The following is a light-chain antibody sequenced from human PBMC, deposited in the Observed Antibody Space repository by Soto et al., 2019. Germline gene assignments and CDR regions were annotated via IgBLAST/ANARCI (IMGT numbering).Light chain of an antibody. CDR1: RSISRW. V-gene: IGKV1-5*01. J-gene: IGKJ1*01. Sequence: DIQMTQSPSTLSASVGDRVTITCRASRSISRWLAWYQQKPGKAPKLLIYDASPVASGVSSRFSGSGSGTEFTLTITSLQPDDFATYYCQHETFGPGTKVEIK. CDR2: DAS. CDR3: QHET.